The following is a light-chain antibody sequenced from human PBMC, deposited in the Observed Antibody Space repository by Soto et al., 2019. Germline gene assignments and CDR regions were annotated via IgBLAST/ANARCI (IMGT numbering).Light chain of an antibody. J-gene: IGKJ1*01. CDR2: KAS. V-gene: IGKV1-5*03. Sequence: DIQMTQSPSTLSASVGDRVSITCRASQNIGNYLAWFQQTPGEAPKLLNCKASSLHGGVPSRFSGGGSGTEFTLAISGLQPDDFAAYSCQQYHGYPRTFGPGTRVEI. CDR1: QNIGNY. CDR3: QQYHGYPRT.